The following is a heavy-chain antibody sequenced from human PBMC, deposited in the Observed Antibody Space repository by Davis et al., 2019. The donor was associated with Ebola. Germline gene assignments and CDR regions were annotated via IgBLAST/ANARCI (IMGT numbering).Heavy chain of an antibody. CDR2: IYYSGST. V-gene: IGHV4-30-4*07. CDR1: GGSISSGGYS. Sequence: MPSETLSLTCTVSGGSISSGGYSWSWIRQPPGKGLEWIGYIYYSGSTYYNPSLKSRVTISVDTSKNQFSLKLSSVTAADTAVYYCARESGIAAAGIHFDYWGQGTLVTVSS. CDR3: ARESGIAAAGIHFDY. D-gene: IGHD6-13*01. J-gene: IGHJ4*02.